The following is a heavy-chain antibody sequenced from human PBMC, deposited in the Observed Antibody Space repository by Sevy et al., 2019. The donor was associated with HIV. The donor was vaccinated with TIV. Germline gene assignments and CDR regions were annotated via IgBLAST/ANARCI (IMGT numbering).Heavy chain of an antibody. CDR3: ARRFYGSGSYSNAFDI. Sequence: SETLSLTCTVSGGSISSSSYYWGWIRQPPGKGLEWIGSIYYSGSTYYNPSLKSRVTISVDTSKNQFSLKLSSVTAADTAVYYCARRFYGSGSYSNAFDIWGQGTMVTVSS. CDR2: IYYSGST. D-gene: IGHD3-10*01. J-gene: IGHJ3*02. CDR1: GGSISSSSYY. V-gene: IGHV4-39*01.